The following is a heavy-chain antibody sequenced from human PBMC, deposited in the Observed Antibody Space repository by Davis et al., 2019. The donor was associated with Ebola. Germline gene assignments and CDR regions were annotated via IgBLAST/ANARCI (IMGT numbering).Heavy chain of an antibody. Sequence: SETLSLTCTVSGGSISSYYWSWIRQPSGKGLEWIGYIYYSGSTNYNPSLKSRLTISVDTSKNQFSLKLSSVTAADTAVYYCARVNWNDWVYYYYGMDVWGQGTTVTVSS. CDR3: ARVNWNDWVYYYYGMDV. J-gene: IGHJ6*02. CDR1: GGSISSYY. V-gene: IGHV4-59*01. D-gene: IGHD1-1*01. CDR2: IYYSGST.